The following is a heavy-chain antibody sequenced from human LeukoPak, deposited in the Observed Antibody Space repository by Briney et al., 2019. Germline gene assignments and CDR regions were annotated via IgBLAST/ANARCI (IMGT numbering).Heavy chain of an antibody. CDR3: ARDSSFDFDY. CDR2: ISSSSSYI. D-gene: IGHD6-6*01. CDR1: GFTFSSYS. Sequence: GGSPRLSCAASGFTFSSYSMNWVRQAPGKGLEWVSSISSSSSYIYYADSVKGRFTISRDNAKNSLYLQMNSLRAEDTAVYYCARDSSFDFDYWGQGTLVTVSS. V-gene: IGHV3-21*01. J-gene: IGHJ4*02.